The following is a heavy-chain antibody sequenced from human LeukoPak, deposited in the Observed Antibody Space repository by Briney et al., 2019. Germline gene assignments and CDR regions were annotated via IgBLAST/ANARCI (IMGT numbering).Heavy chain of an antibody. V-gene: IGHV3-23*01. D-gene: IGHD3-16*02. CDR3: AKGSSYDYVWGSYRLPFDY. CDR2: ISGSGGST. Sequence: GGSLRLSCAASGFTFSSYAMSWVRQAPGKGLGWVSAISGSGGSTYYADSVKGRFTISRDNSKNTLYLQMNSLRAEDTAVYYCAKGSSYDYVWGSYRLPFDYWGQGTLVTVSS. CDR1: GFTFSSYA. J-gene: IGHJ4*02.